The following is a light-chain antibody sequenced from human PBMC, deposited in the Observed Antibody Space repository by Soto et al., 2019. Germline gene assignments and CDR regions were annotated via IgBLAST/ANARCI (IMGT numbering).Light chain of an antibody. V-gene: IGKV3-11*01. J-gene: IGKJ1*01. CDR2: DTS. CDR3: QQRANWPPWT. CDR1: LSVTNY. Sequence: EIVLTQSPAILSLSPGERATLSCRASLSVTNYLAWYQQKPGQPPRLLIYDTSIRATGIPARFSGSGSGTDFTLTITSLEPEDFAVYYCQQRANWPPWTFGPGTRAEI.